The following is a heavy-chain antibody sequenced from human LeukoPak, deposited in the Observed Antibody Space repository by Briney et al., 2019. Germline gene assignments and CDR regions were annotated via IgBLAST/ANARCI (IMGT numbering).Heavy chain of an antibody. J-gene: IGHJ6*03. CDR1: GYSFADYY. D-gene: IGHD1-14*01. CDR3: ARSSGRSPNRDYMDV. V-gene: IGHV1-2*02. CDR2: IKPNSGGT. Sequence: GASVKVSCEASGYSFADYYMHWVRQAPGQGLEWMGWIKPNSGGTRSAQKFQGRVTMTRDTSTSTVYMELSSLRSEDTAVYYCARSSGRSPNRDYMDVWGKGTTVTISS.